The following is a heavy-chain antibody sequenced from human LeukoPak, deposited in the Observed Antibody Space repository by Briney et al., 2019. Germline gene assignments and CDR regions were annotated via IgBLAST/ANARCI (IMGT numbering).Heavy chain of an antibody. V-gene: IGHV3-48*03. CDR1: GFTFSSYE. Sequence: GGSLRLSCAASGFTFSSYEMNWVRQAPGKGLEWVSYISSSGSTIYYADSVKGRFTISRDNAKTSLYLQMNSLRAEDTAVYYCARLWAPYCSGGSCYSGNFDYWGQGTLVTVSS. J-gene: IGHJ4*02. CDR2: ISSSGSTI. D-gene: IGHD2-15*01. CDR3: ARLWAPYCSGGSCYSGNFDY.